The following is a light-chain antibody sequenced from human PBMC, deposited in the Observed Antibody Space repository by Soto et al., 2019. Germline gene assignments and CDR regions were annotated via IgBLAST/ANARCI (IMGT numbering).Light chain of an antibody. CDR2: WAS. J-gene: IGKJ2*01. CDR1: QSVLYSSNNKNY. CDR3: QQYYSILYT. V-gene: IGKV4-1*01. Sequence: DIVMTQSPDSLAVSLGERATINCKSSQSVLYSSNNKNYLAWYQQKPGQPPKLLIYWASTRESGVPDRFSGSGSGTDFTLTISSLQAEDVAVYYCQQYYSILYTIGQGTQLEIK.